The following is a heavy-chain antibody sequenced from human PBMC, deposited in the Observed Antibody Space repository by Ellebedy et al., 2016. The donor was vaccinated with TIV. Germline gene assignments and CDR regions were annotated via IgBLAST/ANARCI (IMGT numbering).Heavy chain of an antibody. Sequence: PGGSLRPSCAASGFTFTTYWMSWVRQAPGKGLEWVSNMNQVGSEKSYVDSVKGRFTISRDNAQNSLYLHMNKLRAEDTAWYYCARDPNSPGDTGYGDYWGQGVVVTVST. CDR1: GFTFTTYW. V-gene: IGHV3-7*03. CDR3: ARDPNSPGDTGYGDY. CDR2: MNQVGSEK. D-gene: IGHD5-12*01. J-gene: IGHJ4*02.